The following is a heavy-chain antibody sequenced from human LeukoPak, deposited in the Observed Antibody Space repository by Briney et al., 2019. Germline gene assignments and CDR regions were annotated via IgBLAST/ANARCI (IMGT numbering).Heavy chain of an antibody. Sequence: PWETLSLTCTVSGGSISSNVYYWDWIRQPPVKGLEWIGSIYYSGSTYYNPSLKSRVAISVDTSKNQFSQKLSSVTAADTAVYSCATADHSSGYYQSDYWGQGTLVTVSS. CDR3: ATADHSSGYYQSDY. D-gene: IGHD3-22*01. CDR1: GGSISSNVYY. J-gene: IGHJ4*02. V-gene: IGHV4-39*01. CDR2: IYYSGST.